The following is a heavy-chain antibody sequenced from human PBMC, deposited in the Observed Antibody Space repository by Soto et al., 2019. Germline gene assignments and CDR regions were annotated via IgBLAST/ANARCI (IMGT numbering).Heavy chain of an antibody. J-gene: IGHJ4*02. V-gene: IGHV4-59*01. CDR2: IYYSGTT. CDR3: ARPPCSLALGTVLHYFDS. CDR1: GASIRSTY. Sequence: QVQLQESGPGLVKPSETLSLTCTVSGASIRSTYWSWIRQSPGKGLEWIGYIYYSGTTNYNPSLQTRVTILVDTFKNQVSLNLTSVTAADTAVYSCARPPCSLALGTVLHYFDSCCQGTLVTVS. D-gene: IGHD2-15*01.